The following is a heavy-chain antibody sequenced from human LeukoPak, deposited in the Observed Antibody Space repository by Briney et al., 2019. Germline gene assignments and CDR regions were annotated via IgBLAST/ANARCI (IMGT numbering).Heavy chain of an antibody. Sequence: SETLSLTCTVSGGSISRYYWSWIRQPPGKGLEWIGCLFHTGSTYYNPSLKSRVTTSVDTSKNQFSLKLTSVTAADTAVYYCARAGTFDWAPYYFDYWGQGILVTVSS. V-gene: IGHV4-59*01. CDR3: ARAGTFDWAPYYFDY. CDR2: LFHTGST. CDR1: GGSISRYY. D-gene: IGHD3-9*01. J-gene: IGHJ4*02.